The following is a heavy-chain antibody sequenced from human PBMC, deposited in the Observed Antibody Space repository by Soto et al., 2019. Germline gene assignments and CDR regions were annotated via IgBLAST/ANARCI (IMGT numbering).Heavy chain of an antibody. J-gene: IGHJ4*02. D-gene: IGHD3-16*02. V-gene: IGHV4-59*01. Sequence: SETLSLTCTVSGGSISSYYWSWIRQPPGKGLEWIGYIYYSGSTNYNPSLKSRVTISVDTSKNQFSLKLSSVTAADTAVYYCAGRMITFGGVIDFDYWGQGTLVTVSS. CDR3: AGRMITFGGVIDFDY. CDR2: IYYSGST. CDR1: GGSISSYY.